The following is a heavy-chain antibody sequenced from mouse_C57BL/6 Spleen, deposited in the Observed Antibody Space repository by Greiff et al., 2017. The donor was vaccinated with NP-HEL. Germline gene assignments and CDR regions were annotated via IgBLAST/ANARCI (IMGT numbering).Heavy chain of an antibody. J-gene: IGHJ1*03. Sequence: EVKLMESEGGLVQPGSSMKLSCTASGFTFSDYYMAWVRQVPEKGLEWVANINYDGSSTYYLDSLKSRFIISRDNAKNILYLQMSSLKSEDTATYYCARGPRYYGSSYWYFDVWGTGTTVTVSS. V-gene: IGHV5-16*01. D-gene: IGHD1-1*01. CDR2: INYDGSST. CDR3: ARGPRYYGSSYWYFDV. CDR1: GFTFSDYY.